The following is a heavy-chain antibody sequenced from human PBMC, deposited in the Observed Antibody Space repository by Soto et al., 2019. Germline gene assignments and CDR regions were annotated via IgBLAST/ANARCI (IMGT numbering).Heavy chain of an antibody. CDR1: GYTFTSYG. Sequence: ASVKVSCKASGYTFTSYGISWVRQAPGQGLEWMRWISAYNGNKYYAQNLKGKVTMATDTSPSTAYMERWSLSSDDTAVYYGAREYYFGSGPWYWGQGTLVTSPQ. CDR3: AREYYFGSGPWY. D-gene: IGHD3-10*01. J-gene: IGHJ4*02. V-gene: IGHV1-18*01. CDR2: ISAYNGNK.